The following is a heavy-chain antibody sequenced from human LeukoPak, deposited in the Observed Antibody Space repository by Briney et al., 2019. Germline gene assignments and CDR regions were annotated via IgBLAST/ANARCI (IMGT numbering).Heavy chain of an antibody. J-gene: IGHJ5*02. CDR3: ARAPELYDSSGLASFDP. CDR1: GYTFTSYA. D-gene: IGHD3-22*01. V-gene: IGHV7-4-1*02. CDR2: INTNTGNP. Sequence: ASVKVSCNSSGYTFTSYAMNWVRQAPGQGLEWMGWINTNTGNPTYAQGFTGRFVFSLDTSVSTAYLQISSLKAEDTTVYYCARAPELYDSSGLASFDPWGQGTLVTVSS.